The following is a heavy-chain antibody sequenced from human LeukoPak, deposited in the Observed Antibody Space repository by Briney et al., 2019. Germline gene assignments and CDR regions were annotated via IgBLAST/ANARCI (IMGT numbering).Heavy chain of an antibody. CDR2: IDASGNT. Sequence: SETLSLTCTVSGGSISYYYWTWIRQPAGKGLEWIGRIDASGNTNYTPSLRSRVTFSIDTSGQQFSLKLSSVTAADTAVYFCAREGCSGGVCYFDYWGRGTLVTVSS. CDR1: GGSISYYY. D-gene: IGHD2-15*01. V-gene: IGHV4-4*07. CDR3: AREGCSGGVCYFDY. J-gene: IGHJ4*02.